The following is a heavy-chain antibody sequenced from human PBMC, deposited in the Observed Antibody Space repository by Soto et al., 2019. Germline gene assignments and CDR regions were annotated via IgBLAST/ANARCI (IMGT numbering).Heavy chain of an antibody. CDR1: GFTFSNSW. CDR3: ARGTHGSGRPWYYYGMDV. V-gene: IGHV3-74*01. J-gene: IGHJ6*02. D-gene: IGHD3-10*01. CDR2: INADGTST. Sequence: PGGSLRLSCAASGFTFSNSWMHWVRQVSGKGLEWVSRINADGTSTSYADSVKGRFTISRDNAKNTLYLHVNSLRAEDTAVYYCARGTHGSGRPWYYYGMDVWGQGTTVTVSS.